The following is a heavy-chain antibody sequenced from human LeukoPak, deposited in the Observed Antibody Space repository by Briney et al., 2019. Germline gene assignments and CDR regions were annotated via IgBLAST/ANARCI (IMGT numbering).Heavy chain of an antibody. CDR3: ARGLRIVGAWDAFDI. D-gene: IGHD1-26*01. CDR1: GGSISSYY. CDR2: IYYSGST. V-gene: IGHV4-59*01. Sequence: SSETLSLTCTVSGGSISSYYWSWIRQPPGKGLEWIGYIYYSGSTNYNPSLKSRVTISVDTSKNQFSLKLSSVTAADTAVYYCARGLRIVGAWDAFDIWGQGTMVTVSS. J-gene: IGHJ3*02.